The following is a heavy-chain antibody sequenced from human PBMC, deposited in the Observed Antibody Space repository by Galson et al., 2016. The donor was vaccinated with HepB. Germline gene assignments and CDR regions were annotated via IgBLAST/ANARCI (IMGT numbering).Heavy chain of an antibody. J-gene: IGHJ5*02. CDR2: ISGGSNFI. D-gene: IGHD3-16*01. Sequence: SLRLSCAASGFTFSSYAMHWVRQAPGKGLEWVSSISGGSNFINYAHSVKGRFTTSRDNAKNSLYLQMNSLRAEDTALYYCSREDYYASGSKLYWFDPWGQGTLVTVSS. CDR1: GFTFSSYA. CDR3: SREDYYASGSKLYWFDP. V-gene: IGHV3-21*01.